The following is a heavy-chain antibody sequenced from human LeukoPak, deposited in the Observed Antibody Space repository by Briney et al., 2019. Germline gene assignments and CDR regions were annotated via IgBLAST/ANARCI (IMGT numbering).Heavy chain of an antibody. CDR1: GSTFDDYA. Sequence: GGSLRLSCAASGSTFDDYAMHWVRQAPGKGLEWVSGISWNSGSIGYADSVKGRFTISRDNAKNSLYLQMNSLRAEDTALYYCAKDQGPWGQGTLVTVSS. V-gene: IGHV3-9*01. CDR3: AKDQGP. J-gene: IGHJ5*02. CDR2: ISWNSGSI.